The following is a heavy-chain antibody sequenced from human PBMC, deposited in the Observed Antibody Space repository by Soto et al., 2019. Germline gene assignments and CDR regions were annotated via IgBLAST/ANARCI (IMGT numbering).Heavy chain of an antibody. V-gene: IGHV3-7*01. CDR3: LRNNRFAFDI. J-gene: IGHJ3*02. Sequence: EVQLVESGGGLVQPGGSLRLSCGASGFTLSYYWMDWVRQAPGKGLEWVTNIKEEGSDKYYVDSVKGRFTISRDNAKNSLYLQMNSRRVDDTAVYYCLRNNRFAFDIWGQGTVVTVSS. CDR1: GFTLSYYW. D-gene: IGHD3-3*01. CDR2: IKEEGSDK.